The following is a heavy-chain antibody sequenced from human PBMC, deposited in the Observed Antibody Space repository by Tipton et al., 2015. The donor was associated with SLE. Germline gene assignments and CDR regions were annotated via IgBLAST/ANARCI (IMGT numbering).Heavy chain of an antibody. Sequence: SLRLSCAASGFTFSTYRMNWVRQAPGKGLEWISSISSSGNNLHYADSVKGRFAISRDNSKNTLYLQMNSLRAEDTAVYYCARAVGAPYYFDYWGQGTLVTVSS. CDR3: ARAVGAPYYFDY. J-gene: IGHJ4*02. CDR1: GFTFSTYR. V-gene: IGHV3-21*01. D-gene: IGHD1-26*01. CDR2: ISSSGNNL.